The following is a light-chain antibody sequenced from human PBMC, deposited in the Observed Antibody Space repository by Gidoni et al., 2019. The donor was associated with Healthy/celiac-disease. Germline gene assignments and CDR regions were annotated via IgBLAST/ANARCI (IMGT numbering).Light chain of an antibody. V-gene: IGKV3-15*01. J-gene: IGKJ2*01. CDR3: QQYNNWPPYT. CDR1: QSVNSN. CDR2: GAS. Sequence: EIVLTQSPATLSVSPGERATLSCRASQSVNSNLAWYQQKPGQAPRLLIYGASTRATGIPARFSGSGSGTEFPLTISSLQSEDFAVYYCQQYNNWPPYTFGQGTKLEIK.